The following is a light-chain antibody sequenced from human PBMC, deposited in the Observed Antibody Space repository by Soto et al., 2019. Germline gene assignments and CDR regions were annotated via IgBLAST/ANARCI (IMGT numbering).Light chain of an antibody. J-gene: IGKJ1*01. Sequence: AGQRLRSSLAWYQQKPGQAPRLLIYGASTRATGIPARFSVSGPGTEFTLGLRCRQSCYFAVYFCERHCIGPGTLGRGTKVDI. CDR2: GAS. CDR1: QRLRSS. CDR3: ERHCIGPGT. V-gene: IGKV3-15*01.